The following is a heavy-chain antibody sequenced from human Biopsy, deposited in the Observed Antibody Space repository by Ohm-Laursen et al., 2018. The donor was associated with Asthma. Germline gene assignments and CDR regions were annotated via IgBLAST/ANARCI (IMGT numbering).Heavy chain of an antibody. Sequence: ASVKVSCKASGYNFISFAIHWVRQAPGQRPEWMGWFNPGNGNAKVSEKFQGRVSITRDTSATTAYLEVSSLTSEDTAVYYCARSAETYSGFDSNYYGMDVWGQGTRGTVSS. CDR1: GYNFISFA. D-gene: IGHD5-12*01. CDR2: FNPGNGNA. J-gene: IGHJ6*02. CDR3: ARSAETYSGFDSNYYGMDV. V-gene: IGHV1-3*01.